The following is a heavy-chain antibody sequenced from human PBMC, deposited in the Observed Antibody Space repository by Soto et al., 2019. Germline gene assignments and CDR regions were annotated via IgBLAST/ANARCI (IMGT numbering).Heavy chain of an antibody. Sequence: PGESRKISCKGSGYSFTSYWIGWVRQMPGKGLEWMGIIYPGDSDTRYSPSFQGQVTISADKSISTAYLQWSSLKASDTAMYYCARTTTVTRYYYYYMDVWGKGSTVTVPS. CDR3: ARTTTVTRYYYYYMDV. CDR1: GYSFTSYW. V-gene: IGHV5-51*01. D-gene: IGHD4-17*01. CDR2: IYPGDSDT. J-gene: IGHJ6*03.